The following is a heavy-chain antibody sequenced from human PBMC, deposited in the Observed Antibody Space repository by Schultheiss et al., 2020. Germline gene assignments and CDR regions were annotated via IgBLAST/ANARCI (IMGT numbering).Heavy chain of an antibody. D-gene: IGHD6-13*01. J-gene: IGHJ6*03. V-gene: IGHV3-30*03. Sequence: GGSLRLSCAASGFTFSSYGMHWVRQAPGKGLEWVAVISYDGSNKYYADSVKGRFTISRDNSKNTLYLQMNSLRAEDTAVYYCARRGSSWLYYYYMDVWGKGTTVTVSS. CDR1: GFTFSSYG. CDR3: ARRGSSWLYYYYMDV. CDR2: ISYDGSNK.